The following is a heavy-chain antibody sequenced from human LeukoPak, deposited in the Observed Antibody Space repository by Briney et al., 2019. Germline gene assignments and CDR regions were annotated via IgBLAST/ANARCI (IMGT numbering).Heavy chain of an antibody. CDR1: GFTFSSYG. D-gene: IGHD6-13*01. J-gene: IGHJ5*02. Sequence: GGSLRLSCAASGFTFSSYGMHWVRQAPGKGLEWVAVISYDGSNKYYADSVKGRFTISRDNSKNTLYLQMSSLRAEDTAVYYCAKERLVSSNWYGLNWFDPWGQGTLVTVSS. CDR2: ISYDGSNK. CDR3: AKERLVSSNWYGLNWFDP. V-gene: IGHV3-30*18.